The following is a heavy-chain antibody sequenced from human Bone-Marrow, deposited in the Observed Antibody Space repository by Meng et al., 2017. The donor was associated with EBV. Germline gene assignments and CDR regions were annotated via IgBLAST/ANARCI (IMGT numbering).Heavy chain of an antibody. V-gene: IGHV3-30-3*01. J-gene: IGHJ5*02. CDR2: ISYDGSNK. CDR3: ARDQGYGNNWFDP. CDR1: GFTFSSYA. D-gene: IGHD4-17*01. Sequence: QVQLVESGGGVVQPGRSRRLSCEASGFTFSSYAMHWVRQAPGKGLEWVAVISYDGSNKYYADSVKGRFTISRDNSKNTLYLQMNSLRAEDTAVYYCARDQGYGNNWFDPWGQGTLVTVSS.